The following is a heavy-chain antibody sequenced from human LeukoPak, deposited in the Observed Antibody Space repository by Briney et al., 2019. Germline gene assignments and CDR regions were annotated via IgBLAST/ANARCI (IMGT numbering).Heavy chain of an antibody. CDR1: GFTVSNAW. Sequence: GGSLTLSCAASGFTVSNAWMSWVRQAPGKGLEWVGRIKSKTDGGTTDYAAPVKGRFTISRDYSKNTLYLQMNSLKTEDTAVYYCTTELGYCSSTSCSRNRGYFDYWGQGTLVTVSS. CDR2: IKSKTDGGTT. V-gene: IGHV3-15*01. D-gene: IGHD2-2*01. J-gene: IGHJ4*02. CDR3: TTELGYCSSTSCSRNRGYFDY.